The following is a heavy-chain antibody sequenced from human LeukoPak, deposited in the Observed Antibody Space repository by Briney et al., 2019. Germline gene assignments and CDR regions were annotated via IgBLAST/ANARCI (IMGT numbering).Heavy chain of an antibody. D-gene: IGHD6-19*01. CDR3: ARHSWLVLDY. V-gene: IGHV4-34*01. Sequence: SETLSLTCAVYGGSFSGYYWSWIRQPPGKGLEWIGEINHSGSTNYNPSLKSRVTISVDTSKNQFSLKLSSVTAADTAVYYCARHSWLVLDYWGQGTLVTVSS. CDR2: INHSGST. CDR1: GGSFSGYY. J-gene: IGHJ4*02.